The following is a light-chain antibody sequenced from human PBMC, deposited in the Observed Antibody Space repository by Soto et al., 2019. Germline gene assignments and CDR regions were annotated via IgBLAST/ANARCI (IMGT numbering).Light chain of an antibody. CDR1: QSVSSN. CDR2: GSS. CDR3: QQYNNWPRT. Sequence: EIVMTQSPATQSVSPGERVTLSCRASQSVSSNLAWYQQKPGQAPRLLIYGSSTRATGIPARFSGSGSGTEFTLTISSLQSEDFAVYYCQQYNNWPRTFGQGTKVEIK. J-gene: IGKJ1*01. V-gene: IGKV3-15*01.